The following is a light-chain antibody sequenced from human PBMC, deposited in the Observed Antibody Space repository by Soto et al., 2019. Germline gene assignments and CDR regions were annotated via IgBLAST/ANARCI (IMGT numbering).Light chain of an antibody. CDR1: QSVNSN. Sequence: VVTQSAATRSVSPGERATRSCRATQSVNSNLAWYPQNPGQAPRLLIYGASTRATGTPDRLSGSGSGTDFTLTISILEPEDFAVYFCQQYGSSELTFTGGTKVEIK. CDR2: GAS. J-gene: IGKJ4*01. V-gene: IGKV3-20*01. CDR3: QQYGSSELT.